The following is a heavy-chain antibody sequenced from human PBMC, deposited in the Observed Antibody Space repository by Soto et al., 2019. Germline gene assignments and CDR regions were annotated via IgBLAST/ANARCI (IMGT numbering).Heavy chain of an antibody. J-gene: IGHJ4*02. CDR1: GDRVSSNGAV. CDR3: TRGGAANGFAY. Sequence: TLSLTCALSGDRVSSNGAVWNWIRQSPSRGLEWLGRTYYRSTWYHQYAVSVNSRITINPDTSKNQFSLHLNSVTPEDTAVYFCTRGGAANGFAYWGQGTPVTVSS. D-gene: IGHD6-13*01. V-gene: IGHV6-1*01. CDR2: TYYRSTWYH.